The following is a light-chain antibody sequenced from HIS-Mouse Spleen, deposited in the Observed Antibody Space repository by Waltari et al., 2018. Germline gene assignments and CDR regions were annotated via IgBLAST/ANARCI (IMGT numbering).Light chain of an antibody. CDR3: YSTDSSGNHRV. Sequence: SYELTQPPSVSVSPGQTARITCSGDALPKKYAYWYQQKSGQPPVLVIYEDSKRPSGIPARLSGSSSGTIATLTISGAQVVDEADYYCYSTDSSGNHRVFGGGTKLTVL. V-gene: IGLV3-10*01. CDR1: ALPKKY. J-gene: IGLJ2*01. CDR2: EDS.